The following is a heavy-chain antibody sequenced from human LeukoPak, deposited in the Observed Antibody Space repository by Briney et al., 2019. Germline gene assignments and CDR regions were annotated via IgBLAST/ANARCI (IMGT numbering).Heavy chain of an antibody. CDR2: IYPGDSDT. V-gene: IGHV5-51*01. CDR3: ARNIATGGTGDY. D-gene: IGHD6-13*01. Sequence: GESLKIPCKGSGYNFPNHWIGWVRQMPGKGLEWMGIIYPGDSDTRYSPSFQGQVTISADKSINTAYLQWSSLKASDTAMYFCARNIATGGTGDYWGQGTPVTVSS. CDR1: GYNFPNHW. J-gene: IGHJ4*02.